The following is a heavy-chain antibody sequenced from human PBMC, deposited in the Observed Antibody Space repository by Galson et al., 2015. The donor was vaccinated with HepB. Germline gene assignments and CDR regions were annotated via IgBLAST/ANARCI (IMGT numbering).Heavy chain of an antibody. CDR1: GGSISSSSYY. CDR3: ARPGGNSPERYWYFDL. CDR2: IYYSGST. J-gene: IGHJ2*01. D-gene: IGHD4-23*01. V-gene: IGHV4-39*01. Sequence: ETLSLTCTVSGGSISSSSYYWGWIRQPPGKGLEWIGSIYYSGSTYYNPSLKSRVTISVDTSKNQFSLKLSSVTAADTAVYYCARPGGNSPERYWYFDLWGRGTLVTVSS.